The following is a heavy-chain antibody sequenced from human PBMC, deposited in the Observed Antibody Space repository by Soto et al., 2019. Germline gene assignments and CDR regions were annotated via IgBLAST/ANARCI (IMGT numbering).Heavy chain of an antibody. CDR1: GFTFSSYW. CDR3: ARDSGHRDENWFDP. CDR2: IKQDGSEK. V-gene: IGHV3-7*01. J-gene: IGHJ5*02. Sequence: GGSLRLSCAASGFTFSSYWMSWVRQAPGKGLEWVANIKQDGSEKYYVDSVKGRFTISRDNAKNSLYLQMNSLRAEDTAVYYCARDSGHRDENWFDPWGQGTLVTVSS.